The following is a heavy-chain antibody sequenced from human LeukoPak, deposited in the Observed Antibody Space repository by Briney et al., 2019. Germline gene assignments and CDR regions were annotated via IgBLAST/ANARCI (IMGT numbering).Heavy chain of an antibody. CDR3: ARGPHRIYSSAPGGDY. CDR1: GYSISSGYY. V-gene: IGHV4-38-2*02. J-gene: IGHJ4*02. CDR2: IYHSGST. D-gene: IGHD6-19*01. Sequence: SETLSLTCTVSGYSISSGYYWGWIRQPPGKGLEWIGSIYHSGSTYYNPSLKSRVTISVDTSKNQFSLKLSSVTAADTAVYYCARGPHRIYSSAPGGDYWGQGTLVTVSS.